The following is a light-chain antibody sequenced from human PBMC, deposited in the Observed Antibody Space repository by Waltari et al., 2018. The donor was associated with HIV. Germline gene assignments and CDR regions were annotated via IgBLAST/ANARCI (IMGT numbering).Light chain of an antibody. CDR1: QSVSSN. J-gene: IGKJ1*01. V-gene: IGKV3-15*01. Sequence: EIVMTQSPATLSVSPGERATLSCRASQSVSSNLAWYQQKPGQAPRLLIYGASTRATGIPARFSGIGSWTDFTLTITSLQSEDFALYYCQQYNNWPPEWTFGQGTKVEIK. CDR3: QQYNNWPPEWT. CDR2: GAS.